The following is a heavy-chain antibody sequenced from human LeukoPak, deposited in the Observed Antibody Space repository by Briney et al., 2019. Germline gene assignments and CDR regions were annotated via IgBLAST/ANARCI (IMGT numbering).Heavy chain of an antibody. CDR2: ISAYNGNT. V-gene: IGHV1-18*01. D-gene: IGHD3-22*01. J-gene: IGHJ4*02. CDR3: ARGGEAYYDSSGYYPDFDY. Sequence: ASVKVSCKASGYTFTSYGISWVRQAPGQGLEWMGWISAYNGNTNYAQKFQGRVTMTRDMSTSTVYMELSSLRSEDTAVYYCARGGEAYYDSSGYYPDFDYWGQGTLVTVSS. CDR1: GYTFTSYG.